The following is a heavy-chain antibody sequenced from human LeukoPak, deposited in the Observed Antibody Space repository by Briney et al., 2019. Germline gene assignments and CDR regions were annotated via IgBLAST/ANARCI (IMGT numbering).Heavy chain of an antibody. V-gene: IGHV4-34*01. CDR3: ARGEHKATITGLDS. Sequence: SETLSLTCAVYGGSFSGYYWSWIRQPPGKGLEWIGEINHSGSTNYNPSLKSRVTISVDTSKNQFSLKLSSVTAADTAVYFCARGEHKATITGLDSWGQGTLVTVSS. J-gene: IGHJ4*02. CDR1: GGSFSGYY. D-gene: IGHD5-24*01. CDR2: INHSGST.